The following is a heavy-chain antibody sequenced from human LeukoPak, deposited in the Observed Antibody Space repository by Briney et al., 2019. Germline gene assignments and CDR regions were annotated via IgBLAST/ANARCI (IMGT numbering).Heavy chain of an antibody. J-gene: IGHJ4*02. CDR3: AKDLSSGYYYACDY. V-gene: IGHV3-23*01. CDR2: ISGRGGST. D-gene: IGHD3-22*01. Sequence: GGSLRLSCAASGFTFSRYAMSWVRQARGKGVEGVSDISGRGGSTYYADSVKGGFTISRENYKNRLYVQMKRLRAEDTAVYYCAKDLSSGYYYACDYWGQGTLVTVSS. CDR1: GFTFSRYA.